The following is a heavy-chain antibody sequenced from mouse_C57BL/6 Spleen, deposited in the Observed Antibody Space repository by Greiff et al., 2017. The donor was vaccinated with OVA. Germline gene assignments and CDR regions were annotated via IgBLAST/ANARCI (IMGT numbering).Heavy chain of an antibody. J-gene: IGHJ4*01. Sequence: EVQVVESGPGLVKPSQSLSLTCSVTGYSITSGYYWHWIRQFPGNKLEWMGYISYDGSNNYNPSLKNRISITRDTSKNQFFLKLNSVTTEDTATYYCAREDSSPYYYAMDYWGQGTSVTVSS. CDR2: ISYDGSN. V-gene: IGHV3-6*01. CDR1: GYSITSGYY. D-gene: IGHD1-1*01. CDR3: AREDSSPYYYAMDY.